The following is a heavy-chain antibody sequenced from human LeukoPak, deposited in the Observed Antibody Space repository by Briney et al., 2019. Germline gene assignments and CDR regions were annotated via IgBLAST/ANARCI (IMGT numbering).Heavy chain of an antibody. CDR3: ARLVVVPAAIVTFDY. V-gene: IGHV4-39*01. D-gene: IGHD2-2*02. J-gene: IGHJ4*02. CDR2: IYYSGST. Sequence: SETLSLTCTVSGGSISSSSYYWGWIRQPPGKGLEWIGSIYYSGSTYYNPSLKSRVTISVDTSKNQFSLKLSSVTAADTAVYYCARLVVVPAAIVTFDYWGQGTLVTVSS. CDR1: GGSISSSSYY.